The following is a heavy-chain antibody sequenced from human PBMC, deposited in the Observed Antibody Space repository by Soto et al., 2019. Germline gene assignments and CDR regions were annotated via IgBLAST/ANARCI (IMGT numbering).Heavy chain of an antibody. D-gene: IGHD1-7*01. CDR3: ARDRIIGTSYSDY. CDR2: IHRSGTA. Sequence: ASETLSLTCTVSSGSINSFYWSWIRQPAGKGLEWIGRIHRSGTANYNPSLKSRVTMSVDTSRNQFSLKLTSVTAADTAVYYCARDRIIGTSYSDYWRQGVLLTVSS. J-gene: IGHJ4*02. V-gene: IGHV4-4*07. CDR1: SGSINSFY.